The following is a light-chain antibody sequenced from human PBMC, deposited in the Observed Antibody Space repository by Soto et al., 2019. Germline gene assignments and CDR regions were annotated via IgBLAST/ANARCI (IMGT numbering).Light chain of an antibody. Sequence: DIQMTQSPSSLSASVGDRVTITCRASQTISKYLNWYRQKPGEAPTLLIYGASSLQSGVPSRFIGSGSGMDFTLTISSLQPEDFATDYCQQSYSTPPTFGGGTKVEIK. J-gene: IGKJ4*01. CDR2: GAS. CDR1: QTISKY. V-gene: IGKV1-39*01. CDR3: QQSYSTPPT.